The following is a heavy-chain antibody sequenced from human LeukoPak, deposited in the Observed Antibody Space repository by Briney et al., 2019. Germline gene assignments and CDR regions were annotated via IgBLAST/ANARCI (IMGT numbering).Heavy chain of an antibody. D-gene: IGHD1-1*01. CDR2: ISYDGSNK. CDR3: ASGKAGTASWFDY. CDR1: GFTFSSYA. V-gene: IGHV3-30-3*01. J-gene: IGHJ4*02. Sequence: GGSLRLSCAASGFTFSSYAMHWVRQAPGKGLEWVAVISYDGSNKYYADSVKGRFTISRDNSKNTLYLQMNSLRAEGTAVYYCASGKAGTASWFDYWGQGTLVTVSS.